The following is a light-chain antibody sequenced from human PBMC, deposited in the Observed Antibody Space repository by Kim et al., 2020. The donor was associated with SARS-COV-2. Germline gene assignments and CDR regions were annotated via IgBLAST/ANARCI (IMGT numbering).Light chain of an antibody. CDR3: QQYGSSPRT. CDR2: GAS. Sequence: LSPGETAALSCRASQSISSSYLAWYQQKPGQAPRILIYGASSRATGIPDRFSGSGSGTDFTLTISRLEPEDFAVYYCQQYGSSPRTFGQGTKLEI. CDR1: QSISSSY. J-gene: IGKJ2*01. V-gene: IGKV3-20*01.